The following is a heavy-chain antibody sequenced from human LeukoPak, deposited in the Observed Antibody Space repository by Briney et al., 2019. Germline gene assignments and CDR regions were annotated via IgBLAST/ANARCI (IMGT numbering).Heavy chain of an antibody. Sequence: SETLSLTCTVSGGSISSYYWSWIRQPPGKGLEWIAYIYYSGSTNYNPSLKSRVTISVDTSKNQFFLKLTSVTAADTAVYYCAGRIAAAGDDAFDIWGQGTMVTVSS. CDR1: GGSISSYY. CDR2: IYYSGST. V-gene: IGHV4-59*01. J-gene: IGHJ3*02. D-gene: IGHD6-13*01. CDR3: AGRIAAAGDDAFDI.